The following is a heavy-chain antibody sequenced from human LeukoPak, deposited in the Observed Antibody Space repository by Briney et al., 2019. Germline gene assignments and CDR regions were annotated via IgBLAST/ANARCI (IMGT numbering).Heavy chain of an antibody. V-gene: IGHV1-69*06. Sequence: ASVKVSCKASGGTFSSYAISWVRQAPGQGLEWMGGIIPIFGTANYAQKFQGRVTITADKSTSTAYMELSSLRSEDTAMYYCARARYDILTGYYNGYYFDYWGQGTLVTVSS. CDR2: IIPIFGTA. CDR3: ARARYDILTGYYNGYYFDY. D-gene: IGHD3-9*01. J-gene: IGHJ4*02. CDR1: GGTFSSYA.